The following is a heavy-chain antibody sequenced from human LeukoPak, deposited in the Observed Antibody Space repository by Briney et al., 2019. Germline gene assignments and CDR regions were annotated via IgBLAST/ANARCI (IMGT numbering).Heavy chain of an antibody. Sequence: SETLSLTCTVSGGSISSYYWSWIRQPPGKGLKWIGTIYHSGSTYYNPSLKSRVAISVETSKNQISLKLSSVTAADTAVYYCASGLSWGTFDYWGQGTLVTVSS. V-gene: IGHV4-59*08. CDR3: ASGLSWGTFDY. J-gene: IGHJ4*02. CDR1: GGSISSYY. D-gene: IGHD3-16*01. CDR2: IYHSGST.